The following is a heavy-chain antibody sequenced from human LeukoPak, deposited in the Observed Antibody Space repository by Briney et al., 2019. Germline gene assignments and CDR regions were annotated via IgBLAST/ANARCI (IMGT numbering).Heavy chain of an antibody. Sequence: KPSETLSLTCTVPGGSISSSSYYWGWIRQPPGNGLEWIGTIYYSGHTYYNPSLKSRVTISVDTSKNQFSPKLSSVTAADTAVYYCARHRRDHDFWSGSNPTHYYYYMDVWGKGTTVTVSS. J-gene: IGHJ6*03. CDR3: ARHRRDHDFWSGSNPTHYYYYMDV. CDR2: IYYSGHT. V-gene: IGHV4-39*01. CDR1: GGSISSSSYY. D-gene: IGHD3-3*01.